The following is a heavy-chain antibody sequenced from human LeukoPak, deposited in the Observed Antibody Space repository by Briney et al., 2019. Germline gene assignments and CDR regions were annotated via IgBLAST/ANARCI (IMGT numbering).Heavy chain of an antibody. CDR1: GGSMSSYY. CDR2: IYYSGST. J-gene: IGHJ4*02. V-gene: IGHV4-59*08. CDR3: ARGARAGYNLEPFDY. Sequence: SETLSLTCTVSGGSMSSYYWSWIRQPPGKGLEWIGYIYYSGSTKYNPSLKSRVSISVDTSKDQFSLKLSSVTAADTAVYYCARGARAGYNLEPFDYWGQGTLVTVSS. D-gene: IGHD5-24*01.